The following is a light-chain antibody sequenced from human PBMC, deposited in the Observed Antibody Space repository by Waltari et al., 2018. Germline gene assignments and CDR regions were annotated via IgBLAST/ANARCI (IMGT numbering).Light chain of an antibody. CDR1: QGISKY. Sequence: AIQSSQSPSSLSASVGDRVTITCRASQGISKYLAWYQQNPGKAPKHLTYGASSLESGVPLRFSGTASGTEFTLTISSLQPDDFATYYCHRYDSFPNTFGQGTK. J-gene: IGKJ2*01. CDR3: HRYDSFPNT. CDR2: GAS. V-gene: IGKV1-13*02.